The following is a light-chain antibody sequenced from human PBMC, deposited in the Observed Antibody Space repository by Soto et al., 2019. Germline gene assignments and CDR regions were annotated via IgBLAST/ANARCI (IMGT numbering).Light chain of an antibody. CDR1: QSVLSTSDNRNF. V-gene: IGKV4-1*01. CDR2: WAS. Sequence: DFVLTQSPDSLAVSLGDRATINCKSSQSVLSTSDNRNFLAWYQQKSGQPPKLLISWASIRASGVPDRFSGSVSGTDFTLTIGSLQTEDVAVYYCHQYHRPPRTFGGGTKVEIK. J-gene: IGKJ4*01. CDR3: HQYHRPPRT.